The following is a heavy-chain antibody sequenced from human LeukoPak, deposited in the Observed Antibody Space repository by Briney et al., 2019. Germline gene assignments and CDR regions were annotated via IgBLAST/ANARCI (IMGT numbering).Heavy chain of an antibody. D-gene: IGHD3-22*01. V-gene: IGHV1-69*05. CDR1: GGTFSSHA. CDR3: AREGDSSGYFFRPDY. Sequence: GASVKVSCKASGGTFSSHAIAWVRQAPGQGPEWMGGIIPISGTANYAQKFQGRVTITTDESTSTAYLELSSLASDDTAVYYCAREGDSSGYFFRPDYWGQGTLVTVSS. J-gene: IGHJ4*02. CDR2: IIPISGTA.